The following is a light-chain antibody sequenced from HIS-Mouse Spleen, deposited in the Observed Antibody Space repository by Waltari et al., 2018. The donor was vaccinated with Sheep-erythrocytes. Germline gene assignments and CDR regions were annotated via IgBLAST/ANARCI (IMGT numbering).Light chain of an antibody. Sequence: QSALTQPPSASGSPGQSVTISCTGTSSDVGGYHYVSWYQQHPGKAPKLMIYEVSKRPAGVSDRFSGSKSGNTASLTVSGLQAEDEADYYCSSYAGSNNWVFGGGTKLTVL. V-gene: IGLV2-8*01. J-gene: IGLJ3*02. CDR2: EVS. CDR1: SSDVGGYHY. CDR3: SSYAGSNNWV.